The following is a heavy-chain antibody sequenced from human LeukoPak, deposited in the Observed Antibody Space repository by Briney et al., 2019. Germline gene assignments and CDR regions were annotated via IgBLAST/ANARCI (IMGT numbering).Heavy chain of an antibody. D-gene: IGHD3-3*01. V-gene: IGHV1-69*04. Sequence: ASVKVSCKASGGTFSSYAISWVRQAPGQGLEWMGRIIPILGIANYAQKFQGRVTITADKSTSTAYMELSSLRSEDTAVYYCASTDYDFWSGYLNWFDPWGQGTLVTVSS. CDR2: IIPILGIA. CDR3: ASTDYDFWSGYLNWFDP. CDR1: GGTFSSYA. J-gene: IGHJ5*02.